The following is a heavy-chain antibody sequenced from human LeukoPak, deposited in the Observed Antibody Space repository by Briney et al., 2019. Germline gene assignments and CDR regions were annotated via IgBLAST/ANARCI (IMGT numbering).Heavy chain of an antibody. Sequence: ASVKVSCKASGYTFTNYGFSWVRQAPGQGLEWMGWISAYNGNTNYAQKLQGRVTMTTDTSTSTAYMELRSLRSDDTAVYYCARSSPSSYDFWSGYALGYYYYMDVWGKGTTVTVSS. V-gene: IGHV1-18*01. CDR1: GYTFTNYG. CDR3: ARSSPSSYDFWSGYALGYYYYMDV. D-gene: IGHD3-3*01. CDR2: ISAYNGNT. J-gene: IGHJ6*03.